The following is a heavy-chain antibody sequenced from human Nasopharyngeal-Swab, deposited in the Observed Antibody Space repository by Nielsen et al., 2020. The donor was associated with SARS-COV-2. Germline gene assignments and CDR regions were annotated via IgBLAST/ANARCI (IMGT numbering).Heavy chain of an antibody. J-gene: IGHJ2*01. D-gene: IGHD3-10*01. CDR1: GGSFSGYY. Sequence: SETLSLTCAVYGGSFSGYYWSWIRQPPGMGLEWIAEINHSGRTNYNPSLKSRVTISIDTSKNQFSLKLKSVTAADTALYYCARTGDYYGSGRIYFDFWGRGTLVTVSS. CDR2: INHSGRT. V-gene: IGHV4-34*01. CDR3: ARTGDYYGSGRIYFDF.